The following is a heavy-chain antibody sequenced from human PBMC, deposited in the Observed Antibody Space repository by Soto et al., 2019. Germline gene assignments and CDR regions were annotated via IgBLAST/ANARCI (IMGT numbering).Heavy chain of an antibody. D-gene: IGHD3-22*01. CDR3: AKGPTYYYDTSGPYYFDY. CDR1: GFTFSSYS. V-gene: IGHV3-23*01. CDR2: ISGTGGTT. Sequence: GGSLRLSCAASGFTFSSYSMNCVRQAPGKGLEWVSYISGTGGTTYYADSVKGRITISRDNSKNTLFLQMNILRAEDTAVYYCAKGPTYYYDTSGPYYFDYWGQGTLVTGSS. J-gene: IGHJ4*02.